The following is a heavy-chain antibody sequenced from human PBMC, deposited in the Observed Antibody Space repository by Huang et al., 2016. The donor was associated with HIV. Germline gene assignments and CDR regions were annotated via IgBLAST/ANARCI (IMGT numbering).Heavy chain of an antibody. CDR3: AAHGRIVGIPAAPLRFDP. V-gene: IGHV4-39*01. J-gene: IGHJ5*02. CDR1: GGSISSSSYY. Sequence: QLQLQESGPGLVKPSETLSLTCTVSGGSISSSSYYWGWIRQPPGKGLEWIGSIYHIGTTYYNPSLKSGVTISVDTSRTQFSLKLSSVTAADTAVYYCAAHGRIVGIPAAPLRFDPWGQGTLVTVSS. CDR2: IYHIGTT. D-gene: IGHD6-13*01.